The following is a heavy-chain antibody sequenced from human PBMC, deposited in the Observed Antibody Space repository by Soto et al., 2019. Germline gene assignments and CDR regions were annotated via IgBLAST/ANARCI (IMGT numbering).Heavy chain of an antibody. CDR1: GFTFSTYS. Sequence: GSLRLSCVGSGFTFSTYSINWVRQAPGKGLEWVSSISSRSDIYYADSVKGRFTISRDNAKNSVSLQMNSLRAEDTAVYYCAREYTASPLAYGLDVWGQRTTVTVSS. CDR3: AREYTASPLAYGLDV. D-gene: IGHD2-2*02. J-gene: IGHJ6*02. CDR2: ISSRSDI. V-gene: IGHV3-21*01.